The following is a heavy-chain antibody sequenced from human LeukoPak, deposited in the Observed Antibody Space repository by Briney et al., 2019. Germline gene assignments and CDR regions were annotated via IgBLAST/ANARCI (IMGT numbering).Heavy chain of an antibody. CDR1: GFTFSDYY. CDR2: IDTSGTTI. CDR3: AELGITMIGGV. J-gene: IGHJ6*04. V-gene: IGHV3-11*04. Sequence: GGSLRLSCAASGFTFSDYYMNWIRQAPGKGLEWVSYIDTSGTTIYYADSVKGRFTISRDNAKNSLYLQMNSLRAEDTAVYYCAELGITMIGGVWGKGTTVTISS. D-gene: IGHD3-10*02.